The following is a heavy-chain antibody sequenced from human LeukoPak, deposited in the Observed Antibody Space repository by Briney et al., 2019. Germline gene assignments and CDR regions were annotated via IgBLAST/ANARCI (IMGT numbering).Heavy chain of an antibody. CDR2: FYYSGST. J-gene: IGHJ4*02. D-gene: IGHD3-10*01. CDR1: AGSVSNGPYY. V-gene: IGHV4-39*07. Sequence: PSETLSLTCTVSAGSVSNGPYYWGWIRQPPGKGLEWIGTFYYSGSTDYNPSLKSRVTISEDTSKNQFSLKLSSVTAADTAVYYCARSMVRGVTRRGYFDYWGQGTLVTVSS. CDR3: ARSMVRGVTRRGYFDY.